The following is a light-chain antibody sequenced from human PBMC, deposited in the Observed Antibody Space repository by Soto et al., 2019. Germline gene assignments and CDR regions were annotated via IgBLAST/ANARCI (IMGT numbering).Light chain of an antibody. Sequence: EIVMTQSPATLSVSPGEGVTLSCRASQSIYEKLAWYQQQPGQTPRLVIYDASTRATGTPGSFSGSGSGTEFPLTISSLQSEDFAVYYCQQYNRWPLTFGGGTKVEIK. V-gene: IGKV3-15*01. CDR1: QSIYEK. CDR3: QQYNRWPLT. CDR2: DAS. J-gene: IGKJ4*01.